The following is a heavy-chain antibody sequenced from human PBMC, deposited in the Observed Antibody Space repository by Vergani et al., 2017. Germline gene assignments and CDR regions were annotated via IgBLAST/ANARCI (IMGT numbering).Heavy chain of an antibody. Sequence: EVQLVESGGGLVQPGGSLRLSCSASGFTFSSYAMHWVRQAPGQGLEYVSGISSNGGSTYYADSVKGRFTISRDNSKTTLYLQMSSLRAEDTAVYYCVKDSSGSYTGPFDYWGQGTLVTVSS. D-gene: IGHD1-26*01. CDR1: GFTFSSYA. J-gene: IGHJ4*02. V-gene: IGHV3-64D*06. CDR3: VKDSSGSYTGPFDY. CDR2: ISSNGGST.